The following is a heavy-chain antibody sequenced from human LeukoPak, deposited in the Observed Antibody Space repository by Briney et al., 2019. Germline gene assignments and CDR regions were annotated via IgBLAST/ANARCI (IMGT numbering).Heavy chain of an antibody. CDR1: GFTFSSYA. CDR3: ARDCSSASCYPY. CDR2: ISYDGSNK. J-gene: IGHJ4*02. D-gene: IGHD2-2*01. Sequence: GRSLRLSCAASGFTFSSYAMHWVRQAPGKGLEWVAVISYDGSNKYYADSVKGRFTISRDNSKNTLYLQMNSLRAEDTAVYYCARDCSSASCYPYWGQGTLVTVSS. V-gene: IGHV3-30-3*01.